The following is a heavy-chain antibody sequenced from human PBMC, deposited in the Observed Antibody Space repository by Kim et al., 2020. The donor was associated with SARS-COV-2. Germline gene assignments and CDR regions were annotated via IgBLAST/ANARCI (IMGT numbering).Heavy chain of an antibody. D-gene: IGHD6-19*01. CDR3: VRDISVWYYFDN. CDR2: T. V-gene: IGHV1-3*01. J-gene: IGHJ4*02. Sequence: TKYPQKSPGRDTITRDTSASTDYMELSSLTSEDTAVYYCVRDISVWYYFDNWGQGTLVTVSS.